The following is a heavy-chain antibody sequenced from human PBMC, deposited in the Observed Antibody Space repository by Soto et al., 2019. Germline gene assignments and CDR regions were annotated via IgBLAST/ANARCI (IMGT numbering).Heavy chain of an antibody. CDR3: ATYACGGGGRGY. J-gene: IGHJ4*02. CDR2: INYSGST. V-gene: IGHV4-59*02. CDR1: GGSVTNHH. Sequence: QVQLQESGPGLVKPSETLSLTCTVSGGSVTNHHLSWIRQPPGKGLEWMGYINYSGSTNYNPSLWSRVTMSVDTSKRQFSLKLSSVTAADTAVYYCATYACGGGGRGYWGQGTLVTVSS. D-gene: IGHD3-16*01.